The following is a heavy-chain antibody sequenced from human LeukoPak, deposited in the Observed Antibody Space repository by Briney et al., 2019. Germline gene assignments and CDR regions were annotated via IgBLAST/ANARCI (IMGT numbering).Heavy chain of an antibody. V-gene: IGHV1-2*04. D-gene: IGHD5-24*01. J-gene: IGHJ4*02. CDR1: GYTFTAYY. CDR3: ARGDGWDYLDY. Sequence: ASVKVSCKPSGYTFTAYYIHWVGQAPGQGREWMGWISPNSGGTNYAQKFQGWVTLTRDASISTAYMDLSRLRSDDTAVYYCARGDGWDYLDYWGQGTLVTVSS. CDR2: ISPNSGGT.